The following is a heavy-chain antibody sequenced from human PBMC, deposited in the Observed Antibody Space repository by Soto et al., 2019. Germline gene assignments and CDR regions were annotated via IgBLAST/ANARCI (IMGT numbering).Heavy chain of an antibody. J-gene: IGHJ6*02. V-gene: IGHV3-9*01. D-gene: IGHD2-8*02. Sequence: EVQVVESGGGLVQPGRSLRLSCAASGFSFDDYAMHWVRQAPGKGLEWVSGISWNSGTIGYADSVKGRFTISRDNAKNSLYLQMSSLRAEDTALYYCATSTGGTANGMGVWGQGTTVTVSS. CDR1: GFSFDDYA. CDR3: ATSTGGTANGMGV. CDR2: ISWNSGTI.